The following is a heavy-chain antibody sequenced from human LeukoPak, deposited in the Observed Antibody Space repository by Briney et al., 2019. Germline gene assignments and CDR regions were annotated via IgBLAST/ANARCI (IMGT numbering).Heavy chain of an antibody. D-gene: IGHD2-2*02. Sequence: PSETLSLTCTVSGGSISSSSYYWGWIRQPRGKGMEWIGSIYYSGSTYYNPSLKSRVTISVDTSKNQFSLKLSSVTAADTAVYYCAVGYCSSTSCYTDDYWGQGTLVTVSS. CDR3: AVGYCSSTSCYTDDY. CDR2: IYYSGST. CDR1: GGSISSSSYY. V-gene: IGHV4-39*01. J-gene: IGHJ4*02.